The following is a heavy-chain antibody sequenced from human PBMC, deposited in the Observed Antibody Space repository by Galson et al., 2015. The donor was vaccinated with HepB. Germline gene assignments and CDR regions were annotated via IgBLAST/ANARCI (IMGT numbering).Heavy chain of an antibody. CDR1: RFTFSSYA. J-gene: IGHJ6*02. CDR3: AGSGAYSGTYYAGMDV. D-gene: IGHD1-26*01. V-gene: IGHV3-23*01. Sequence: SLRLSCAASRFTFSSYAMSWVRLAPGKGLEWVSAVSSRGESTYYADSVRDRFAISRDNSRNTLYLHMTSLRAEDTAIYYCAGSGAYSGTYYAGMDVWGQGTTVTVSS. CDR2: VSSRGEST.